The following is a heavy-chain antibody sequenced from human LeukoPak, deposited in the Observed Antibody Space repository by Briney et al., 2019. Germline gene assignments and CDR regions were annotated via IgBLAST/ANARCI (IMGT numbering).Heavy chain of an antibody. CDR3: AKDLAAESHYYYGMDV. Sequence: GGSLRLSCAVSGFTFSSYGMHWVRQAPGKGLEWVAVISYDGSNKYYADSVKGRFTISRDNSKNTLYLQMNSLRAEDTAVYYCAKDLAAESHYYYGMDVWGQGTTVTVSS. J-gene: IGHJ6*02. D-gene: IGHD6-13*01. CDR1: GFTFSSYG. CDR2: ISYDGSNK. V-gene: IGHV3-30*18.